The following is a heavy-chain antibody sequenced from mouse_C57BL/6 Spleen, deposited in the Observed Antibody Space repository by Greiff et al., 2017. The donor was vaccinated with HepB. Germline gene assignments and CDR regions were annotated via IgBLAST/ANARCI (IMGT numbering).Heavy chain of an antibody. J-gene: IGHJ3*01. D-gene: IGHD3-3*01. CDR1: GYTFTDYN. V-gene: IGHV1-22*01. CDR3: ARSRLGQPFAY. Sequence: EVQLVESGPELVKPGASVKMSCKASGYTFTDYNMHWVKQSHGKSLEWIGYINPNNGGTSYNQKFKGKATLTVNKSSSTAYMELRSLTSEDSAVYYCARSRLGQPFAYWGQGTLVTVSA. CDR2: INPNNGGT.